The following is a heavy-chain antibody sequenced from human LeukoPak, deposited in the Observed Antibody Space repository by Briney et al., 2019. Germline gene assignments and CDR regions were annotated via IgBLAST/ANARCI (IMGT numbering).Heavy chain of an antibody. CDR2: IQYDGIIK. Sequence: GGSLRLSCAASGFTFSTYGMHWVRQAPGKELEWVAFIQYDGIIKFYADSVKGRFTISRDNSKNTVYLQMNSLRPEDTAVYYCAKEVQLLPFDYWGQGSLVTVSS. CDR1: GFTFSTYG. V-gene: IGHV3-30*02. J-gene: IGHJ4*02. CDR3: AKEVQLLPFDY. D-gene: IGHD6-6*01.